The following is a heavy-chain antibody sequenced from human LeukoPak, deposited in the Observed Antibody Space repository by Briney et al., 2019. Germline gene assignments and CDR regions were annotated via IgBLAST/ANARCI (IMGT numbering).Heavy chain of an antibody. CDR1: GFTFSSYS. V-gene: IGHV3-21*01. D-gene: IGHD3-3*01. Sequence: GGSLRLSCAASGFTFSSYSMNWVRQAPGKGLEWVSSISSSSSYIYYADSVKGRFTISRDNAKNSLYLQMNSLRAEDTAVYYCARDTIIGGYYDFWSGYYNYYGMDVWGQGTTVTVSS. J-gene: IGHJ6*02. CDR2: ISSSSSYI. CDR3: ARDTIIGGYYDFWSGYYNYYGMDV.